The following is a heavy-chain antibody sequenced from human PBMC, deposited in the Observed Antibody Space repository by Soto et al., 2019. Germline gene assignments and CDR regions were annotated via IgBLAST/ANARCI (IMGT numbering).Heavy chain of an antibody. Sequence: SETLSLTCTVSGDSVTNYFWSWMRQPPGKGLEWIGHMYHGGRTNYSPSIKSRVTMSLDSSRNQFSLNLTSVTAADTAVYFCGRDLTSNANCIDPWGQGTMVTVSS. V-gene: IGHV4-59*02. CDR2: MYHGGRT. CDR1: GDSVTNYF. CDR3: GRDLTSNANCIDP. D-gene: IGHD2-2*01. J-gene: IGHJ5*01.